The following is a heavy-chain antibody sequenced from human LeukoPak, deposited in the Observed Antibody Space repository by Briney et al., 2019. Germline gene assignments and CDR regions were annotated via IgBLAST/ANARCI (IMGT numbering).Heavy chain of an antibody. CDR3: ARGRGIAAA. J-gene: IGHJ5*02. V-gene: IGHV3-48*03. D-gene: IGHD6-13*01. CDR2: IISSGSTI. CDR1: GFTFSSYE. Sequence: GGSLRLSCAASGFTFSSYEMNWVRQAPGKGLEWVSYIISSGSTIYYADSVKGRFTISRDNAKNSLYLQMNSLRAEDTAVYYCARGRGIAAAWGQGTLVTVSS.